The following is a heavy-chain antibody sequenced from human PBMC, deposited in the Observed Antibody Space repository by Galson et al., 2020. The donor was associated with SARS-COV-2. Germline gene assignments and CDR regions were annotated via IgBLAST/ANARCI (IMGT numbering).Heavy chain of an antibody. CDR2: ISYDGSNK. J-gene: IGHJ4*02. CDR3: AKDLGWQQPHHDDS. D-gene: IGHD6-13*01. V-gene: IGHV3-30*18. Sequence: RSLKISCAASGFTFSSYGMHWVRQAPGKGLEWVAVISYDGSNKYYADSVKGRFTISRDNSKNTLYLQMNSLRAEDTAVYYCAKDLGWQQPHHDDSWGRGTLVTVSS. CDR1: GFTFSSYG.